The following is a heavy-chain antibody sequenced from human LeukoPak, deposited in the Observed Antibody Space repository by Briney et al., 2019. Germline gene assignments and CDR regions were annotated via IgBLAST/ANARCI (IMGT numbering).Heavy chain of an antibody. J-gene: IGHJ4*02. D-gene: IGHD7-27*01. Sequence: GGSLRLSCAASGFTFGSYSMNWVRQAPRKGLEWVSSISSSSSYIYYADSVKGRFTISRDNAKNSLYLQMNSLRAEDTAVYYCARAGDEEIPDYWGQGTLVTVSS. CDR2: ISSSSSYI. CDR1: GFTFGSYS. CDR3: ARAGDEEIPDY. V-gene: IGHV3-21*01.